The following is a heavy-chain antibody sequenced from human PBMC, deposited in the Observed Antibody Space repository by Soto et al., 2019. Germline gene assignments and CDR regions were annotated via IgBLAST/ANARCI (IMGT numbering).Heavy chain of an antibody. J-gene: IGHJ4*02. CDR2: IYYSGST. CDR1: GGSISSSSYY. D-gene: IGHD2-2*02. Sequence: SETLSLTCTVSGGSISSSSYYWGWIRQPPGKGLEWIGSIYYSGSTYYNPSLKSRVTISVDTSKNQFSLKLSSVTAADTAVYYCAKSATVPAAIAYWGQGTLVTVSS. V-gene: IGHV4-39*01. CDR3: AKSATVPAAIAY.